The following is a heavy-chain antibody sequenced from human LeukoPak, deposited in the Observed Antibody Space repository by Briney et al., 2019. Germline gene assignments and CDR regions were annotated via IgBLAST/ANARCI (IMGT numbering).Heavy chain of an antibody. CDR2: IKSDGST. CDR1: GFTFSSYW. CDR3: ARKDYGDYGTGWFDP. D-gene: IGHD4-17*01. J-gene: IGHJ5*02. Sequence: GGPLRLSCAASGFTFSSYWMHWVRQAPGKGLVWVSRIKSDGSTRYADSVKGRFTISRDNAKNTVSLQMTSLRAEDTAVYYCARKDYGDYGTGWFDPWGQGTLVTVSS. V-gene: IGHV3-74*01.